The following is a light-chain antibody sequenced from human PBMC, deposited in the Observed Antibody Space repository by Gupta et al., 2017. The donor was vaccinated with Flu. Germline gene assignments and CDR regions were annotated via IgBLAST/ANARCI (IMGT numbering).Light chain of an antibody. CDR3: QQYGSSLLYS. CDR2: GAT. CDR1: QTVSSSY. V-gene: IGKV3-20*01. Sequence: IVLTQSPGTLSLSPGERATLSCRASQTVSSSYLGWYQQKPGQAPRLLIYGATSRATGIPDRFRGSGSGTDFTLTITRLEPEDFAVYYCQQYGSSLLYSFGQGTKLEIK. J-gene: IGKJ2*03.